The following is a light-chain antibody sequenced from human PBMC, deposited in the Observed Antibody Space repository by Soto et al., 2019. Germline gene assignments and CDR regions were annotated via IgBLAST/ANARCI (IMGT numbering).Light chain of an antibody. Sequence: EIVLTQSPGTLSLSPGERATLSCRASQSVSSSYLAWYQQKPGQAPRLVIYGASSRATGIPDRFSGSGSGPDFTLTISRLEPEDFAVYYCQQYGSSPWTFGQGTKVVIK. V-gene: IGKV3-20*01. J-gene: IGKJ1*01. CDR3: QQYGSSPWT. CDR1: QSVSSSY. CDR2: GAS.